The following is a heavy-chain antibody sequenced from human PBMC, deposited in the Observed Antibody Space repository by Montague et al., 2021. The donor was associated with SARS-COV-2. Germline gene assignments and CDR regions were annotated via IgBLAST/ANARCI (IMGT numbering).Heavy chain of an antibody. Sequence: SLRLSCAASGFSFSSYGMHWVRQAPGKGLEWVAATWYDGSNKYYADSVKGRFTISRDNSKNTLSLQMNSLRAEDTAVYYWAKDHQNYYGSGSYYNYYYNGMDVWGQGTTVTVSS. V-gene: IGHV3-33*06. D-gene: IGHD3-10*01. J-gene: IGHJ6*02. CDR1: GFSFSSYG. CDR2: TWYDGSNK. CDR3: AKDHQNYYGSGSYYNYYYNGMDV.